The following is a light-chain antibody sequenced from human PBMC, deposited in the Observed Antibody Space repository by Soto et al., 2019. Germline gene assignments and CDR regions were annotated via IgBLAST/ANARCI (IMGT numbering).Light chain of an antibody. CDR3: QQSET. CDR1: QSISSW. CDR2: KAT. V-gene: IGKV1-5*03. J-gene: IGKJ1*01. Sequence: DIQMTQSPSTLSASVGDRVTITCRASQSISSWLAWYQQKPGKAPKLLIYKATSLESGVPSRFSGSGSGTEFTLTISSLQPDDCATYYCQQSETFGQGTKVEIK.